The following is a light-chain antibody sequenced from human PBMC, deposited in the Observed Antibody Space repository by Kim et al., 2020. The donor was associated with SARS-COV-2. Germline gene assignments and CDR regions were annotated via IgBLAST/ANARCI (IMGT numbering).Light chain of an antibody. V-gene: IGKV3-20*01. Sequence: SPGEGATLSCRASQSVSKNCLAWYQQRPGQAPRLLTYGPSSRATGIPDRFSGSVSGTDFSLTISRLEPEDFAVYYCQQYAESPWTFGQGTKVDIK. CDR2: GPS. CDR3: QQYAESPWT. CDR1: QSVSKNC. J-gene: IGKJ1*01.